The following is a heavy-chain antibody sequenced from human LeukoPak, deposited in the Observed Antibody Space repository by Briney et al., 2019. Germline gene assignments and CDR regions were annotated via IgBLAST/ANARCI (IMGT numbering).Heavy chain of an antibody. V-gene: IGHV3-21*01. Sequence: GGSLRLSCAASGFTFSTYSMNWVRQAPGNGLEWVSSITSSNSYIHYADSVKGRFTISRDNAKNSLYLQMNSLRAEDTAIYYCTRDQNFYGSGRGFDPWGQGTLVTVSS. J-gene: IGHJ5*02. CDR1: GFTFSTYS. CDR3: TRDQNFYGSGRGFDP. D-gene: IGHD3-10*01. CDR2: ITSSNSYI.